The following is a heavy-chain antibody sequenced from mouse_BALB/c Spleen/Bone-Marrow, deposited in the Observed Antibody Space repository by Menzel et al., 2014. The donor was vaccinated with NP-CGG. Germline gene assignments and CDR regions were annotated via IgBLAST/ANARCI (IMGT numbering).Heavy chain of an antibody. D-gene: IGHD1-1*01. CDR1: GFTTKDTY. V-gene: IGHV14-3*02. J-gene: IGHJ2*01. CDR2: IDPADDTT. Sequence: DVQLAESRPALMKPADSGKPSSTSSGFTTKDTYIHWVKRRPEQGLDWIGRIDPADDTTIYDPKFQDKATITTDTSSSMAYLQLSCLTSEDAAVYFCSRGTRYYFDYWGQGTTLTVSS. CDR3: SRGTRYYFDY.